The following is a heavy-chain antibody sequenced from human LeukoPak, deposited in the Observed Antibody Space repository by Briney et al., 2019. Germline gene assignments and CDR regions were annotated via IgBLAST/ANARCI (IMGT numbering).Heavy chain of an antibody. CDR3: ARPYYYDSRIDP. J-gene: IGHJ5*02. CDR1: GGSISSGDYY. D-gene: IGHD3-22*01. V-gene: IGHV4-30-4*01. CDR2: MYYSGST. Sequence: SQTLSLTCTVSGGSISSGDYYWSWIRQPPGKGLEWIAYMYYSGSTYFNPSLKSRVTMSADTSKNQLSLKLSSVTAADTAVYYCARPYYYDSRIDPWGQGILVTVSS.